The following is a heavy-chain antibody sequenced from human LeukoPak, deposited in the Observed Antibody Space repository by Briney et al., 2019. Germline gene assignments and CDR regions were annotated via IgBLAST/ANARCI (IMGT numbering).Heavy chain of an antibody. J-gene: IGHJ4*02. CDR3: AKDKVPAASLFDY. Sequence: GGSLRLSCAASGFTFSSYGMHWVRQAPGKGLEWVAVIWYDGSNKYYADSVKGRFTISRDNSKNTLYLQTNSLRAEDTAVYYCAKDKVPAASLFDYWGQGTLVTVSS. V-gene: IGHV3-33*06. CDR1: GFTFSSYG. D-gene: IGHD2-2*01. CDR2: IWYDGSNK.